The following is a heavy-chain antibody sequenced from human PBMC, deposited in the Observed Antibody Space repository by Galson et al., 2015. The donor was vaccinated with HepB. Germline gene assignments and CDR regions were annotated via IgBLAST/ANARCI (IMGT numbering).Heavy chain of an antibody. CDR2: ISGSTYI. CDR1: GFSLSAYN. V-gene: IGHV3-69-1*01. CDR3: ARDSGCYDVLTGYASYFDL. Sequence: SLRLSCAASGFSLSAYNMNWVRQAPGKGLEWVSSISGSTYIYYKDSVQGRFTISRDTDENSVYLQMNSLRVEDTAVYYCARDSGCYDVLTGYASYFDLWGPRTLVTVSS. D-gene: IGHD3-9*01. J-gene: IGHJ4*02.